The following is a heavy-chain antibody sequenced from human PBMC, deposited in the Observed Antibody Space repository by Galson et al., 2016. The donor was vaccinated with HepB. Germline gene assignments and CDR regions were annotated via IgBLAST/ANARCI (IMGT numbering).Heavy chain of an antibody. J-gene: IGHJ5*02. CDR1: GFTFSSYA. CDR2: IGGDGYIT. V-gene: IGHV3-23*01. Sequence: SLRLSCAASGFTFSSYAMSWVRQAPGKGLEWVSSIGGDGYITYYADSVKGRTTISRDNSKNTLYLQMNSLRAEDTAVYYCAKTPSFNWNYVENWFDPWGQGTLVTVSS. D-gene: IGHD1-7*01. CDR3: AKTPSFNWNYVENWFDP.